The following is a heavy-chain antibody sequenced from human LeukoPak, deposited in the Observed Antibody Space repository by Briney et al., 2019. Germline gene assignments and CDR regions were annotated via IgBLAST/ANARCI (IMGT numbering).Heavy chain of an antibody. V-gene: IGHV3-66*02. J-gene: IGHJ4*02. Sequence: GGSLRLSCAASGFTVSSNYMSWVRQAPGKGLEWVAVIYSGGGTYHADSVKGRFTISGGISKNTLYLQMNSLRAEDTAVYFCAGGTISPRYYFDYWGQGTLVTVSS. CDR3: AGGTISPRYYFDY. D-gene: IGHD3-3*01. CDR1: GFTVSSNY. CDR2: IYSGGGT.